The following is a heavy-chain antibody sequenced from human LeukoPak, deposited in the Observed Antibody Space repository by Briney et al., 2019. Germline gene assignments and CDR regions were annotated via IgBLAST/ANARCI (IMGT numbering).Heavy chain of an antibody. D-gene: IGHD2-15*01. Sequence: SETLSLTCTVSGDSISSYYWSWLRQPPGKGLEWIGYIFYTGSTNYNPSLKSRVTILLDTSNTQFSLKLNSVTAEDTAVYYCARGARMVAHFPVWGPGTLVTVSS. CDR2: IFYTGST. J-gene: IGHJ4*02. V-gene: IGHV4-59*01. CDR1: GDSISSYY. CDR3: ARGARMVAHFPV.